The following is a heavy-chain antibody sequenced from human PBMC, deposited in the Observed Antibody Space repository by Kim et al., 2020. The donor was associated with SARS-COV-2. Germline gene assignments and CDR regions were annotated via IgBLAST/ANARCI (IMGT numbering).Heavy chain of an antibody. D-gene: IGHD6-13*01. V-gene: IGHV1-3*01. CDR3: VREVAAAGEFDY. J-gene: IGHJ4*02. CDR1: GYTFTSYA. CDR2: INAGNGNT. Sequence: ASVKVSCKASGYTFTSYAMHWVRQAPGQRLEWMGWINAGNGNTKYSQKFQGRVTITRDTSASTAYMELSSLRSEDTAVYYCVREVAAAGEFDYWGQGTLVTVSS.